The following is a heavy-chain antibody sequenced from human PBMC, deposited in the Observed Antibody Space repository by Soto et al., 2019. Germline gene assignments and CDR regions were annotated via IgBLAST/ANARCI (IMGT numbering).Heavy chain of an antibody. CDR3: AKGVPRRLACWLAP. CDR2: INAHSGGT. V-gene: IGHV1-2*02. J-gene: IGHJ5*02. D-gene: IGHD6-25*01. CDR1: GFSFTGYY. Sequence: ASVKVSCKASGFSFTGYYIHWLRQAPGQGLEWMGWINAHSGGTEYAQKFQGRVTLTRDTSIATAYLTLTSLTSDDTALYYWAKGVPRRLACWLAPWGKGTRVT.